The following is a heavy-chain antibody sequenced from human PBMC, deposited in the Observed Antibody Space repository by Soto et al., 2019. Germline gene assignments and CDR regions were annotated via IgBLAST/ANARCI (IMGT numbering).Heavy chain of an antibody. CDR2: IYYSGST. J-gene: IGHJ5*02. CDR1: GGSITSSSYY. Sequence: SETLSLTCTVSGGSITSSSYYWGWIRQPPGKGLEWIGGIYYSGSTYYNPSLKSRVTISVDTSKNQFSLKLSSVTAADTAVYYCATQEVGGSYVYTFDPWGQGTLVTVS. CDR3: ATQEVGGSYVYTFDP. D-gene: IGHD1-26*01. V-gene: IGHV4-39*01.